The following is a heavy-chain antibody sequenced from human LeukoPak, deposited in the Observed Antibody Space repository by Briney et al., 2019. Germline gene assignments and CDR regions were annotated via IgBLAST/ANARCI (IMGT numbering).Heavy chain of an antibody. V-gene: IGHV4-39*07. CDR2: IYYTGST. J-gene: IGHJ4*02. D-gene: IGHD2-21*01. CDR1: GFTFRSYA. CDR3: ATDGFRYQLLLPYDY. Sequence: PGGSLRLSCAASGFTFRSYAMTWVRQAPGKGLEWLGSIYYTGSTYYNPSLKSRVTISLDTSKNQFSLKLTSVTAADTAVYYCATDGFRYQLLLPYDYWGQGTLVTVSS.